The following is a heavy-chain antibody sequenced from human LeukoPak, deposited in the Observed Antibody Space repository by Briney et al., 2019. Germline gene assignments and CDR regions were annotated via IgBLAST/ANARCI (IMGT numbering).Heavy chain of an antibody. Sequence: PSETLSLTCTVSGASISSSSYYWGWIRQPPGKGLEWFGSISYSGSTYYNPSLKSRVTISVDTSKNQFSLKLSSVTAADTAVYYCARDQQYHRPAGWFDPWGQGTLVTVSS. CDR3: ARDQQYHRPAGWFDP. J-gene: IGHJ5*02. V-gene: IGHV4-39*01. CDR2: ISYSGST. D-gene: IGHD1-14*01. CDR1: GASISSSSYY.